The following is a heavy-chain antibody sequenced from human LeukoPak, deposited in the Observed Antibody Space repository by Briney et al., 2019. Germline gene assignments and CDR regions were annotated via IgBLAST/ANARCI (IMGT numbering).Heavy chain of an antibody. CDR2: ITSSSSYI. Sequence: GGSLRLSCAASGFTFSSYSMNWVRQAPGKGLEWVSSITSSSSYIYYADSVKGRFTISRDNAKSSLYLQMNSLRDEDTAVYYCARDPYSGSYGDYYYYYMDVWGKGTTVTISS. J-gene: IGHJ6*03. D-gene: IGHD1-26*01. V-gene: IGHV3-21*01. CDR3: ARDPYSGSYGDYYYYYMDV. CDR1: GFTFSSYS.